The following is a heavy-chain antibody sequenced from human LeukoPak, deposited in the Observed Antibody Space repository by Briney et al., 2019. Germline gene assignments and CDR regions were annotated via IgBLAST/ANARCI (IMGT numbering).Heavy chain of an antibody. CDR1: GGSFSGYY. J-gene: IGHJ1*01. V-gene: IGHV4-34*01. CDR2: INHSGST. D-gene: IGHD4-23*01. Sequence: SETLSLTCAVYGGSFSGYYWSWIRQPPGKGLEWIGEINHSGSTNYNPSLKSRVTISVDTSKNQFSLKLSSVTAADTAVYYCARPSDYGGNWVPRKYFQHWGQGTLVTVSS. CDR3: ARPSDYGGNWVPRKYFQH.